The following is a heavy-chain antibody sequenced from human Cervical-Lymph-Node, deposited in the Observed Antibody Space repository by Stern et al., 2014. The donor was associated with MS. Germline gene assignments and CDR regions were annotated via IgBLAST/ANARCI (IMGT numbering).Heavy chain of an antibody. J-gene: IGHJ4*02. V-gene: IGHV5-51*04. CDR2: IYPVDSET. CDR1: GYKFSIYW. Sequence: QLVQSGAELIRPGESLKISCKGSGYKFSIYWIAWVRQMPGKGLERMGIIYPVDSETRSSPSFQGQVTMSADKPASTAYLQWSSLNASDTAMYFCARQTTAWASDVWGQGTLVTVSS. D-gene: IGHD1-14*01. CDR3: ARQTTAWASDV.